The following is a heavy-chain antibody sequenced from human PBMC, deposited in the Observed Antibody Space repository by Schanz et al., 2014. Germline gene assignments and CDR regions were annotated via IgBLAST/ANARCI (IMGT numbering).Heavy chain of an antibody. J-gene: IGHJ6*03. V-gene: IGHV3-30-3*01. CDR3: VREENYPSFLGYYYYMDV. CDR2: ISHDGNNK. D-gene: IGHD3-10*01. CDR1: GFAFRSYA. Sequence: VQLVESGGGVVRPGGSLRLSCAASGFAFRSYAMHWVRQAPGKGLEWAALISHDGNNKHYVDSVEGRFTISRDNSKSMLFLEMSSLRVEDTAVYYCVREENYPSFLGYYYYMDVWGKGTSVTVSS.